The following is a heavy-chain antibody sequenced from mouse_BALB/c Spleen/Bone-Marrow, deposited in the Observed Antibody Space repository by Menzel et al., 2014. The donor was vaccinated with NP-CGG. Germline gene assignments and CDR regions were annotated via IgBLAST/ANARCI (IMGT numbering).Heavy chain of an antibody. CDR2: IYPGNSDT. D-gene: IGHD1-1*01. V-gene: IGHV1-5*01. Sequence: EVKLQESGTVLARPGASVKMSCKASGYTFTSYWMHWVKQRPGQGLEWIGAIYPGNSDTSYNQKFKGKAKLTAVTSTSTAYMELSSLTNEDSAVYYCTRVYHYGSAWFAYWGQGTLVTVSA. J-gene: IGHJ3*01. CDR1: GYTFTSYW. CDR3: TRVYHYGSAWFAY.